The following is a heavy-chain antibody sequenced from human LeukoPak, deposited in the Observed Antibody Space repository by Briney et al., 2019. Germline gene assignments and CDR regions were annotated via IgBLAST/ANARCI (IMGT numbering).Heavy chain of an antibody. CDR3: ARYQSVFSGWYSQAVITEYFQH. J-gene: IGHJ1*01. CDR2: IYTSGST. Sequence: SQTLSLTCTVSGGSISSGSYYWSWIRQPAGKGLEWIGRIYTSGSTNYNPSLKSRVTISVDTSKNQFSLKLSSVTAADTAVYYCARYQSVFSGWYSQAVITEYFQHWGQGTLVTVSS. CDR1: GGSISSGSYY. V-gene: IGHV4-61*02. D-gene: IGHD6-19*01.